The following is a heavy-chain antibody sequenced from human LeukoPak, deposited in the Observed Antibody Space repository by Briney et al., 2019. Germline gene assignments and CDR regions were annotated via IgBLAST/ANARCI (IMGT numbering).Heavy chain of an antibody. J-gene: IGHJ4*02. CDR1: GGSISSYY. CDR2: IDYSGST. CDR3: AREARWFIGVYY. D-gene: IGHD2-8*02. Sequence: PSETLSLTCTVSGGSISSYYWSWIRQPPGKGLEWIGYIDYSGSTNYNPSLKSRVTISVDTSKNQFSLKLSSVTAADTAVYYCAREARWFIGVYYWGQGTLVTVSS. V-gene: IGHV4-59*01.